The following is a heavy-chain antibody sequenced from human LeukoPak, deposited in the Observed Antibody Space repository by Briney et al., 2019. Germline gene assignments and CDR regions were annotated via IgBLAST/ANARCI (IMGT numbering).Heavy chain of an antibody. CDR1: GFTFSSYA. Sequence: PGGSLRLSCAASGFTFSSYAMSWVRQAPGKGLERVSAISGSGGSTYYADSVKGRFTISRDNSKNTLYLQMNSLRAEDTAVYYCATVGGCTNGVCYTGEYYFDYWGQGTLVTVSS. CDR2: ISGSGGST. V-gene: IGHV3-23*01. CDR3: ATVGGCTNGVCYTGEYYFDY. J-gene: IGHJ4*02. D-gene: IGHD2-8*01.